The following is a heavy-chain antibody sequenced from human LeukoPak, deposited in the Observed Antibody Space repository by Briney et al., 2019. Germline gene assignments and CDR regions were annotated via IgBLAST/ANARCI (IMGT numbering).Heavy chain of an antibody. CDR2: IYSGGST. CDR1: GFTVSSNY. CDR3: ARDSERAGGTDY. Sequence: GGSLRLSCAASGFTVSSNYMSWVRQAPGKGLEWVSAIYSGGSTYYADSVKGRFTISRDNSKNTLYLQMNSLRAEDTAVYYCARDSERAGGTDYWGQGTLVTVSS. D-gene: IGHD1-26*01. J-gene: IGHJ4*02. V-gene: IGHV3-53*01.